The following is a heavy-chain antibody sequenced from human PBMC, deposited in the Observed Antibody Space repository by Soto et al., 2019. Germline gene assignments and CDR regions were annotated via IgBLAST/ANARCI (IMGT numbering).Heavy chain of an antibody. V-gene: IGHV1-69*13. CDR2: IIPIFGTA. J-gene: IGHJ6*02. D-gene: IGHD2-2*01. CDR1: GGTFSSYA. CDR3: ARVWKVPAPPGYYYGMDV. Sequence: SVKVSCKASGGTFSSYAISWVRQAPGQGLEWMGGIIPIFGTANYAQKFQGRVTITADESTSTAYMELSSLRSEDTAVYYCARVWKVPAPPGYYYGMDVWGQGTTVTVSS.